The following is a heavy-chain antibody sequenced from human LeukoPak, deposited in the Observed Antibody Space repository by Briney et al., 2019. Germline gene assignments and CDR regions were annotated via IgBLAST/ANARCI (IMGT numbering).Heavy chain of an antibody. V-gene: IGHV3-49*04. D-gene: IGHD5-24*01. CDR2: IRSKAYGGTT. Sequence: GGSLRLSCTASGFTFGDYAMSWVRQAPGKGLEWVGFIRSKAYGGTTEYAASVKGRFTISRDDSKSIAYLQMNSLKTEDTAVYYCTSEVATIAGDYYYMDVWGKGTTVTISS. CDR1: GFTFGDYA. CDR3: TSEVATIAGDYYYMDV. J-gene: IGHJ6*03.